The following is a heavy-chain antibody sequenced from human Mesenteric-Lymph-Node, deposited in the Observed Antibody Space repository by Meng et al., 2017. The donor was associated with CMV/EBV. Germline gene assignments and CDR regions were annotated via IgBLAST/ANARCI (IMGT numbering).Heavy chain of an antibody. CDR3: AREYSSSSPLDF. J-gene: IGHJ4*02. V-gene: IGHV1-18*01. CDR2: INIYNGNT. CDR1: GYTFTSYD. Sequence: ASVKVSCKASGYTFTSYDINWVRQATGQGLEWMGWINIYNGNTHYAEKFQGRVTLTRDTSTSTAYMELRSLRSDDTAVYYCAREYSSSSPLDFWGQGTLVTVSS. D-gene: IGHD6-6*01.